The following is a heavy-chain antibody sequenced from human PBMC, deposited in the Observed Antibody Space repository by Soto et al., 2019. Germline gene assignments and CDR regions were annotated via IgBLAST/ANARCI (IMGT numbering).Heavy chain of an antibody. CDR1: GGSISSSSYY. CDR3: ARHRFGELTYYYGMDV. V-gene: IGHV4-39*01. CDR2: IYYSGST. Sequence: SETLSLTCTVSGGSISSSSYYWGWIRQPPGKGLEWIGSIYYSGSTYYNPSLKSRVTISVDTSKNQFSLKLSSVTAADTAVYYCARHRFGELTYYYGMDVWGQGTTVTVS. J-gene: IGHJ6*02. D-gene: IGHD3-10*01.